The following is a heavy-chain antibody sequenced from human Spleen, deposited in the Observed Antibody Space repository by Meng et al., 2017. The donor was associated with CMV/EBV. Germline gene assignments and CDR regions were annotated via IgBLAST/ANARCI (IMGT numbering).Heavy chain of an antibody. CDR3: ARDRRGYSYGSSDYYYGLDV. J-gene: IGHJ6*02. D-gene: IGHD5-18*01. CDR2: INRSGGGT. CDR1: GFTFDDYG. V-gene: IGHV3-20*04. Sequence: GESLKISCAASGFTFDDYGMSWVRQAPGKGLEWVSGINRSGGGTEYADSLKGRFTISRDNAKNSLYLQMNSLRAEDTAVYYCARDRRGYSYGSSDYYYGLDVWGQGTTVTVSS.